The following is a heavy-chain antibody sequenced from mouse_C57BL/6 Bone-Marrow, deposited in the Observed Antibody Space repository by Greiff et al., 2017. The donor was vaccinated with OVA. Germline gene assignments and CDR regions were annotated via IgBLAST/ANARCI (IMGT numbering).Heavy chain of an antibody. CDR3: ARWDYGSRHYFDC. J-gene: IGHJ2*01. D-gene: IGHD1-1*01. CDR1: GYAFSSSW. CDR2: IYPGDGYT. V-gene: IGHV1-82*01. Sequence: VQLQQSGPELVKPGASVKISCKASGYAFSSSWMNWVKQRPGKGLEWIGRIYPGDGYTNYNGKFKGKATLTADKSSSTAYMQLSSLTSEDSAVYFCARWDYGSRHYFDCGGQGTTLTVSS.